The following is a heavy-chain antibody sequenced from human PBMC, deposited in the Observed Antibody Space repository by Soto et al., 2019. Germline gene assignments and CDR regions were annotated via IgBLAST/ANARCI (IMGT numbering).Heavy chain of an antibody. J-gene: IGHJ4*02. Sequence: PSETLSLTCTVSGGSISSYYWSWIRQPPGKGLEWIGYIYYSGSTNYNPSLKSRVTISVDTSKNQFSLKLSSVTAADTAVYYCARSGSSGYYLDYWGQGTLVTVS. CDR2: IYYSGST. D-gene: IGHD3-22*01. CDR3: ARSGSSGYYLDY. V-gene: IGHV4-59*08. CDR1: GGSISSYY.